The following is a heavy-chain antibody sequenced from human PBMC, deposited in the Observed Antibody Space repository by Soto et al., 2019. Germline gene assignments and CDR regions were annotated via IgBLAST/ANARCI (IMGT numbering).Heavy chain of an antibody. Sequence: ETLSLTCTVSGGSISSYYWSWIRQPPGKGLEWIGYIYYSGSTNYNPSLKSRVTISVDTSKNQFSLKLSSVTAADTAVYYCARGSTTYYYYMDVWGKGTTVTVSS. V-gene: IGHV4-59*01. CDR2: IYYSGST. CDR1: GGSISSYY. CDR3: ARGSTTYYYYMDV. J-gene: IGHJ6*03. D-gene: IGHD1-26*01.